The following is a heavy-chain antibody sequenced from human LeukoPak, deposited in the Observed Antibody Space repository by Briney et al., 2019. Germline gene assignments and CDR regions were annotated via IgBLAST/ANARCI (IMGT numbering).Heavy chain of an antibody. Sequence: SETLSLTCAVYGGSFSGYYWSRLRQPPGKGLEWIGEINHSGSTNYNPSLKSRVTISVDTSKNQFSLKLSSVTAADTAVYYCARNQLLLTPHYYYYYGMDVWGKGTTVTVSS. V-gene: IGHV4-34*01. J-gene: IGHJ6*04. CDR2: INHSGST. D-gene: IGHD2-2*01. CDR1: GGSFSGYY. CDR3: ARNQLLLTPHYYYYYGMDV.